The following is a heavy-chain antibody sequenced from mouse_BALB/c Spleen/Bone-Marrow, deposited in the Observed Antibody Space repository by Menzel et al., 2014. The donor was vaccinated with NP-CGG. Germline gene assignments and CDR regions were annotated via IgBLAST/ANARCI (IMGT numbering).Heavy chain of an antibody. J-gene: IGHJ4*01. CDR1: GFSLTSYG. Sequence: VKLVDSGTGLVAPSQSLSITCTVSGFSLTSYGVVWVRQPPGKGLEWLGVIWGDGSTNYHSALISRLSISKDNSKSQVFLKLNSLQTDDTATYYCAKQDYYRYDYAMDYWGQGTSVTVSS. V-gene: IGHV2-3*01. CDR3: AKQDYYRYDYAMDY. CDR2: IWGDGST. D-gene: IGHD2-14*01.